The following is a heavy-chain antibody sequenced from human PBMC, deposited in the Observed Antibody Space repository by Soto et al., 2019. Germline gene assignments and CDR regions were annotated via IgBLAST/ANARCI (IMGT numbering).Heavy chain of an antibody. CDR1: GGSISSSNW. V-gene: IGHV4-4*02. CDR3: ERDIKYSSSWYDY. CDR2: IYHSGST. J-gene: IGHJ4*02. D-gene: IGHD6-13*01. Sequence: SETLSLTCAVSGGSISSSNWWSWVRQPPGKGLEWIGEIYHSGSTNYNPSLKSRVTISVDKSKNQFSLKLSSVTAADTAVYYCERDIKYSSSWYDYWGQGTLVTVSS.